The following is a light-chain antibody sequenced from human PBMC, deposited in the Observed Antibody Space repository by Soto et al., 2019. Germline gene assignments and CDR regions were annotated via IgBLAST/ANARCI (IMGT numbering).Light chain of an antibody. Sequence: EIVLTQSPATLSLSPGERATLSCGASQSVSNNYLAWYQQKPGLAPMLLIYDASSRATGIPDRFSGSGSGTDFPLTSRRLEPEYFAVYYCQQYGSSPNTFGEGPKLEIQ. CDR2: DAS. V-gene: IGKV3D-20*01. CDR1: QSVSNNY. CDR3: QQYGSSPNT. J-gene: IGKJ2*01.